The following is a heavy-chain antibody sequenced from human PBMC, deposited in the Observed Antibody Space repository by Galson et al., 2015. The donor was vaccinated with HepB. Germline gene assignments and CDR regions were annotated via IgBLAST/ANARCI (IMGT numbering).Heavy chain of an antibody. CDR2: IYPGDSDT. J-gene: IGHJ4*02. CDR1: GYSFTDYW. Sequence: QSGAEVKKPGESLKISCQGSGYSFTDYWIGWVRQMPGKGLEWMGIIYPGDSDTRYSPSFQGQVIISADESITTAYLQWSSLKASDTAMYYCARRSKEGALDYWGQGTLVTVSS. D-gene: IGHD1-26*01. V-gene: IGHV5-51*03. CDR3: ARRSKEGALDY.